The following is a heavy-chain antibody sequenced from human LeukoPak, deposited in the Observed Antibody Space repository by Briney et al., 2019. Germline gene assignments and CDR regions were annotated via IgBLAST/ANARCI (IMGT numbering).Heavy chain of an antibody. Sequence: PSETLPLTCTVSGGSITGGSYYWRWIRQPPGKGLEWIGSIYYSGSTYYNPSLKSRVTISVDTSKNQFSLKLNSLTAADTAVYSVAARATDIYYYESSCYAIPFFADYWGQGALVTVSS. D-gene: IGHD3-22*01. V-gene: IGHV4-39*01. CDR1: GGSITGGSYY. J-gene: IGHJ4*02. CDR2: IYYSGST. CDR3: AARATDIYYYESSCYAIPFFADY.